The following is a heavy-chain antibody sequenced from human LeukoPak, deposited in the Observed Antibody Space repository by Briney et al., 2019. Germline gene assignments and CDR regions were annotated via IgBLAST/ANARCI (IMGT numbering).Heavy chain of an antibody. CDR2: IWYDGSNK. J-gene: IGHJ5*02. D-gene: IGHD1-26*01. CDR3: ATDYPKSGAKRHPSDP. CDR1: GFTFSSYG. Sequence: GGSLRLSCAASGFTFSSYGMHWVRQAPGKGLEWVAVIWYDGSNKYYADSVKGRFTISRDNSKNTLYLQMNSLRAEDTAVYYCATDYPKSGAKRHPSDPWGQGTLVTVSS. V-gene: IGHV3-33*01.